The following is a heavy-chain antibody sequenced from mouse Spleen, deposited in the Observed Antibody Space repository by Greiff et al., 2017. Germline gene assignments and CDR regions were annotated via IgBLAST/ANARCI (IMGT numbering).Heavy chain of an antibody. CDR1: GYTFTDYN. CDR3: AREKQLGEAMDY. J-gene: IGHJ4*01. V-gene: IGHV1-18*01. Sequence: VQLQQSGPELVKPGASVKIPCKASGYTFTDYNMDWVKQSHGKSLEWIGDINPNNGGTIYNQKFKGKATLTVDKSSSTAYMELRSLTSEDTAVYYCAREKQLGEAMDYWGQGTSVTVSS. CDR2: INPNNGGT. D-gene: IGHD3-1*01.